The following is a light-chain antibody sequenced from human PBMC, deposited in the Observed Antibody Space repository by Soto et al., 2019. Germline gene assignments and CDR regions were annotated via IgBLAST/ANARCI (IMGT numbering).Light chain of an antibody. J-gene: IGLJ2*01. CDR2: DVS. CDR1: SSDVGGYNY. V-gene: IGLV2-14*01. Sequence: QSALTQPASVSGSPGQSITISCTGTSSDVGGYNYVSWYQQHPGKASKLMIYDVSNRPSGVSNRFSGSKSGNTASLTISGLQAEDEADYYCSSHTSSSTLVFGRETKLTVL. CDR3: SSHTSSSTLV.